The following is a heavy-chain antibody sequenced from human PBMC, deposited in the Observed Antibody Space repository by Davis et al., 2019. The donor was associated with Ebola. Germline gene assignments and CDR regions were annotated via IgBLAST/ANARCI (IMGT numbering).Heavy chain of an antibody. CDR3: ARVESSGLDY. Sequence: SGTLSLTCTVSGGSISSYYWSWIRQPPGKGLEWIGYIYYSGSTNYNPSLKSRVTISVDTSKNQFSLKLSSVTAADTAVYYCARVESSGLDYWGQGTLVTVSS. V-gene: IGHV4-59*01. CDR1: GGSISSYY. J-gene: IGHJ4*02. D-gene: IGHD6-19*01. CDR2: IYYSGST.